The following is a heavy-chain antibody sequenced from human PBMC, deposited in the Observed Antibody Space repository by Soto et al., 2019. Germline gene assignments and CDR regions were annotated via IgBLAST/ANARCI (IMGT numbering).Heavy chain of an antibody. CDR1: GGSISSGGSY. D-gene: IGHD6-13*01. J-gene: IGHJ5*02. CDR3: ARLGSSSWAEGIDT. Sequence: QVQLQEAGPGLVKPSQTLSLTCNVSGGSISSGGSYWSWIRQHPEKGLEWIGHFYYSGTTFYNPSLKSRATLSLGTSRAQLSLRLTSVTAADTAVYYCARLGSSSWAEGIDTWGQGTQVTVSS. CDR2: FYYSGTT. V-gene: IGHV4-31*03.